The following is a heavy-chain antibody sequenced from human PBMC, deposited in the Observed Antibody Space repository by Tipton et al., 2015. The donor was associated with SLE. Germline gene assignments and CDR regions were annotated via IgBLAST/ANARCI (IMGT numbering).Heavy chain of an antibody. CDR3: ARRHFDTSGYYRGAFDI. CDR1: GGSLSPFY. Sequence: TLSLTCSVSGGSLSPFYWNWVRQSPGKGLEWIGNVYYRGGTNYSPSLKSRVTLSVDTSKNQFSLKLSSVTAADTAVYYCARRHFDTSGYYRGAFDIWGQGKMVTVSS. V-gene: IGHV4-59*08. CDR2: VYYRGGT. J-gene: IGHJ3*02. D-gene: IGHD3-22*01.